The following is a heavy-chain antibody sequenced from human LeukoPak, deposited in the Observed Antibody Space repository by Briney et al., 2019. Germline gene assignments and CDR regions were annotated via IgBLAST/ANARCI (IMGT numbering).Heavy chain of an antibody. Sequence: PGGSLRLSCAASGFTFSSYSMNWVRQAPGKGLECVSYIDSSSSSIYYADSVKGRFTISRDNAKNSLYLQMNSLRDEDTAVYYCARDAVAAAGTPIDYWGQGTLVTVSS. CDR2: IDSSSSSI. CDR1: GFTFSSYS. V-gene: IGHV3-48*02. CDR3: ARDAVAAAGTPIDY. D-gene: IGHD6-13*01. J-gene: IGHJ4*02.